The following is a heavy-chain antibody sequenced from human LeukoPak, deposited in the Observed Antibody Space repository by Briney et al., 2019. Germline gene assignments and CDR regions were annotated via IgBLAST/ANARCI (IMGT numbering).Heavy chain of an antibody. CDR1: GFTFSNAW. D-gene: IGHD2-2*01. CDR3: TTRSVVPAAIPLDAFDI. CDR2: IKSKTDGGTT. V-gene: IGHV3-15*01. J-gene: IGHJ3*02. Sequence: GGSLRLSCAASGFTFSNAWMSWVRQAPGKGLEWVGRIKSKTDGGTTDYAAPVKGRFTISRDDSTNTLYLQMNSLKTEDTAVYYCTTRSVVPAAIPLDAFDIWGQGTMVTVSS.